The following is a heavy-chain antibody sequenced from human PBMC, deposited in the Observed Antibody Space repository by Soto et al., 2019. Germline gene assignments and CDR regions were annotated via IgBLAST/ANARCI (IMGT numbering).Heavy chain of an antibody. CDR1: GFTFSDHY. CDR3: ARDGGFY. V-gene: IGHV3-72*01. CDR2: TRNKANSYTT. Sequence: EVQLVESGGGLVQPGGSLRLSCAASGFTFSDHYMDWVRQAPGKGLEWVGRTRNKANSYTTEYAASVKGRFTISRDDSKKSLDLQMNSLKTEYTAVYYCARDGGFYWGQGTLVTVSS. J-gene: IGHJ4*02.